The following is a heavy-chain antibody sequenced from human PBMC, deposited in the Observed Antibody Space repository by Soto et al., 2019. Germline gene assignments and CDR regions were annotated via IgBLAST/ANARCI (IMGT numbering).Heavy chain of an antibody. CDR3: ARAMSVGELSTNGAFDM. D-gene: IGHD3-16*02. Sequence: ETLSLICTVAGVTIRTYYWSWIRQSPGKGLEWIAYVYNYNPSLKSRVTISVDTSKNQFSLKLSSVTAADTAMYFCARAMSVGELSTNGAFDMWGQGTIVTVSS. CDR2: VY. CDR1: GVTIRTYY. J-gene: IGHJ3*02. V-gene: IGHV4-59*01.